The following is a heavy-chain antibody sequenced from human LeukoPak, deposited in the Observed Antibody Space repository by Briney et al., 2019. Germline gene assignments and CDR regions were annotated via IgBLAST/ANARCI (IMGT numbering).Heavy chain of an antibody. CDR1: GFTFSKHG. J-gene: IGHJ4*02. CDR2: ISGSGGST. CDR3: AKDGRGGRSFDY. V-gene: IGHV3-23*01. Sequence: GGSLRLSCAASGFTFSKHGMNWVRQAPGKGLEWVSGISGSGGSTYYADSVKGRFTISRDNSKNTLYLQMNSLRAEDTAVYYCAKDGRGGRSFDYWGQGTLVTVSS. D-gene: IGHD3-16*01.